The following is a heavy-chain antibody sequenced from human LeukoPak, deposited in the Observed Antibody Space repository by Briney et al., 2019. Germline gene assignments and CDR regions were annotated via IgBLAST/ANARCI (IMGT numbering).Heavy chain of an antibody. J-gene: IGHJ3*02. Sequence: PSETLSLTCTVSGYSISSGYYWGWIRQPPGKGLEWIGSIYHSGSTYYNPSLKSRVTISVDTSKNQFSLKLSSVTAADTAVYYCASTFPTYYYDSSGPPLPRRGDVFDIWGQGTMVTVSS. D-gene: IGHD3-22*01. CDR2: IYHSGST. V-gene: IGHV4-38-2*02. CDR1: GYSISSGYY. CDR3: ASTFPTYYYDSSGPPLPRRGDVFDI.